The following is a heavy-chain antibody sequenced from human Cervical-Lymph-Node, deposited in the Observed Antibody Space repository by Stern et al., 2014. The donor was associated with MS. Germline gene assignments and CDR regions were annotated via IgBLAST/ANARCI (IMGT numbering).Heavy chain of an antibody. J-gene: IGHJ6*02. Sequence: VQLVESGGGVVQPGRSLRLSCAASGFTFSSYGMHWVRQAPGKGLEWVAVISHDGSNKYYADSVKGRFTISRDNSKNTLYLQMNSLRAEDTAVYYCAKDLGGSYYHYYYGMDVWGQGTTVTVSS. CDR3: AKDLGGSYYHYYYGMDV. D-gene: IGHD1-26*01. CDR1: GFTFSSYG. CDR2: ISHDGSNK. V-gene: IGHV3-30*18.